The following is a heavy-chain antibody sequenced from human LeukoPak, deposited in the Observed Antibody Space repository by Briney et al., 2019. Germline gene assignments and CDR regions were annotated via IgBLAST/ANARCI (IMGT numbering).Heavy chain of an antibody. CDR3: ARIANYYDSSGYYTGSSYFDY. Sequence: PSQTLSLTCAVSGGSISSGGYSWSWIRQPPGKGLEWIGYIYHSGSTYYNPSLKSRVTISVDTSKNQFSLKLSSVTAADTAVYYCARIANYYDSSGYYTGSSYFDYWGQGTLVTVSS. CDR2: IYHSGST. J-gene: IGHJ4*02. V-gene: IGHV4-30-2*01. D-gene: IGHD3-22*01. CDR1: GGSISSGGYS.